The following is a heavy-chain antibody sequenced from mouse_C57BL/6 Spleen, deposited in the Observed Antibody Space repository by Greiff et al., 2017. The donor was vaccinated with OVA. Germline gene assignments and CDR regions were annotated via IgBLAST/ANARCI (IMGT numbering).Heavy chain of an antibody. D-gene: IGHD2-12*01. CDR3: ARDLTTTPSYYFDY. CDR2: IHPNSGST. Sequence: VQLQQPGAELVKPGASVKLSCKASGYTFTSYWMHWVKQRPGQGLEWIGMIHPNSGSTNYNEKFKSKATLTVDKSSSTAYMQLSSLTSEDSAVYYCARDLTTTPSYYFDYWGQGTTLTVSS. J-gene: IGHJ2*01. V-gene: IGHV1-64*01. CDR1: GYTFTSYW.